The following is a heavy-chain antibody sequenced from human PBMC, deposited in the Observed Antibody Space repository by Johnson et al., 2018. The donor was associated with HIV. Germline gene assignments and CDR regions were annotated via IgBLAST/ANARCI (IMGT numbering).Heavy chain of an antibody. CDR1: GLTFSSYA. J-gene: IGHJ3*02. V-gene: IGHV3-30*14. Sequence: QVQLVESGGGVVQPGRSLRLSCAASGLTFSSYAMHWVRQAPGKGLEWVAVISYDGSNKYYADSVKGRFTISRDNSKNTLYLQMNSLRAEDTAVDYCARGEYQLLSGGFAFDIWGQGTMVTVSS. D-gene: IGHD2-2*01. CDR2: ISYDGSNK. CDR3: ARGEYQLLSGGFAFDI.